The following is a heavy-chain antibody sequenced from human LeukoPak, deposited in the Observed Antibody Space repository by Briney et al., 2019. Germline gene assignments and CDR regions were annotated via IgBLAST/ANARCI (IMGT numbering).Heavy chain of an antibody. CDR1: GGSISNYY. Sequence: PSETLSLTCTVSGGSISNYYWSWIRQPPGKGLECVGYVYYSGSPGYNPSLKSRVTISIDTSKNQFSLKLTSVTAADTAVYYCARDQYSGRFDYWGQGTLVTVSS. CDR2: VYYSGSP. J-gene: IGHJ4*02. V-gene: IGHV4-59*01. CDR3: ARDQYSGRFDY. D-gene: IGHD1-26*01.